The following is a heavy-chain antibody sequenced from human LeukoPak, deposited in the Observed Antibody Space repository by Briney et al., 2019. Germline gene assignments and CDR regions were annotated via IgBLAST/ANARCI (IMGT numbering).Heavy chain of an antibody. Sequence: ASVKVSCKASGGTFSSYAISWVRQAPGQGLEWMGRIIPILGIANYAQKFQGRVTITADKSTSTAYMELSSLRSEDTAVYYCARGDRPYKFDYWGQGTLVTVSS. CDR2: IIPILGIA. CDR3: ARGDRPYKFDY. J-gene: IGHJ4*02. CDR1: GGTFSSYA. D-gene: IGHD5-24*01. V-gene: IGHV1-69*04.